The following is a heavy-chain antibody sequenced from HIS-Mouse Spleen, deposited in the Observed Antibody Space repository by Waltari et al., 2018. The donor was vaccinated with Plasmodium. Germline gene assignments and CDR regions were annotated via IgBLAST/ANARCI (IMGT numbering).Heavy chain of an antibody. V-gene: IGHV3-30*18. CDR2: ISYDGSNK. J-gene: IGHJ4*02. Sequence: QVQLVESGGGVVQPGRSLGLSCAASGFPFSSSGMHWVRQAPGKGLEWVAVISYDGSNKYYADSVKGRFTISRDNSKNTLYLQMNSLRAEDTAVYYCAKEVYSSSYYFDYWGQGTLVTVSS. CDR1: GFPFSSSG. D-gene: IGHD6-6*01. CDR3: AKEVYSSSYYFDY.